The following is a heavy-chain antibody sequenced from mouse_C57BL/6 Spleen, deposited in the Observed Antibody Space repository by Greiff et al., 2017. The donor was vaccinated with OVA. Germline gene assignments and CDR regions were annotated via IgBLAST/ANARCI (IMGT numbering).Heavy chain of an antibody. CDR2: ISYDGSN. V-gene: IGHV3-6*01. J-gene: IGHJ1*03. CDR1: GYSITSGYY. CDR3: ARGLPFDV. Sequence: EVKLLESGPGLVKPSQSLSLTCSVTGYSITSGYYWNWIRQFPGNKLEWMGYISYDGSNNYNPSLKNRISITRDTSKNQFFLKLNSVTTEDTATYYCARGLPFDVWGTGTTVTVSS.